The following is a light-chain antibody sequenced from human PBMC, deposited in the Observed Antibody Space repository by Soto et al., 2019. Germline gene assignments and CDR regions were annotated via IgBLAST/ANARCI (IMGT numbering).Light chain of an antibody. J-gene: IGKJ1*01. CDR3: HQYGSSPRT. CDR1: QIVTSDY. Sequence: DIVLTQSPGTLSLSPGERVTLSCRARQIVTSDYLAWYHQEPGQAPRLLIYGASNRATGIPDRFSGSGSGTDFTLSISRLEPGDFGMYFCHQYGSSPRTFGQGTKVEIK. V-gene: IGKV3-20*01. CDR2: GAS.